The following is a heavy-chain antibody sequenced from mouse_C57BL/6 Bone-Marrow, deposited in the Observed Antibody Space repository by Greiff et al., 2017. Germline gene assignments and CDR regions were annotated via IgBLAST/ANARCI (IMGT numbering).Heavy chain of an antibody. Sequence: VQLQQSGAELVRPGASVKLSCTASGFNIKDDYMHWVKQRPEQGLEWIGWIDPENGDTEYASKFQGKATITADTSSNTAYLQLSSLTSEDPAVYYCTPYGYDGFAYWGQGTLVTVSA. V-gene: IGHV14-4*01. CDR1: GFNIKDDY. D-gene: IGHD2-2*01. CDR3: TPYGYDGFAY. CDR2: IDPENGDT. J-gene: IGHJ3*01.